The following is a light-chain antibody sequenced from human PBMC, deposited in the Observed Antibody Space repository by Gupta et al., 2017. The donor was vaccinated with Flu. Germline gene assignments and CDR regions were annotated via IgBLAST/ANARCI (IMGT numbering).Light chain of an antibody. CDR2: GAS. J-gene: IGKJ2*01. CDR1: QSVRSN. Sequence: ATLSVSPGERATLSCRASQSVRSNLAWYQQKPGQAPRLLIYGASTRDTGIPARFSGSGYGTEFTLTISSRQSEDFAVYYCQQYNNWPPYTFGQGTKLEIK. V-gene: IGKV3-15*01. CDR3: QQYNNWPPYT.